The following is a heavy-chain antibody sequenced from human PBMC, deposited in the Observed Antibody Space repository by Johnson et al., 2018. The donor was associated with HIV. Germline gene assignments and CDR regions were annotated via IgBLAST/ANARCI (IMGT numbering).Heavy chain of an antibody. J-gene: IGHJ3*02. CDR1: GFTFSDYW. Sequence: VQLVESGGGLVQPGGSLRLSCAGSGFTFSDYWMKWVRQAPGKGLEWVAKIKQDGSETYYVDSVKGRFTISRDNAKNPLYLQMNSLRAEDTAVYYCAKDMSGDPDAFDIWGQGTMVTVSS. V-gene: IGHV3-7*05. CDR2: IKQDGSET. CDR3: AKDMSGDPDAFDI. D-gene: IGHD4-17*01.